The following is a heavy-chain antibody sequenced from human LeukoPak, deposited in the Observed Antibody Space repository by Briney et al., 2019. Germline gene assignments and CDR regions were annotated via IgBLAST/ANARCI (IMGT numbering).Heavy chain of an antibody. V-gene: IGHV3-20*04. D-gene: IGHD3-9*01. Sequence: GGSLRLSCAASGFTFDDYGMSWVRQAPGKGLEWVSGINWNGGSTGYADSVKGRFTISRDNAKNSLYPQMNSLRAEDTALYYCARDRRDYDILTGLGREGIDYWGQGTLVTVSS. J-gene: IGHJ4*02. CDR1: GFTFDDYG. CDR2: INWNGGST. CDR3: ARDRRDYDILTGLGREGIDY.